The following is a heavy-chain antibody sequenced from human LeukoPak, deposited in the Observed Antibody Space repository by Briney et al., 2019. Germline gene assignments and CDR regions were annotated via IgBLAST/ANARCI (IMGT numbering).Heavy chain of an antibody. V-gene: IGHV1-3*01. Sequence: ASVKVSCKASGYTFTSYAIHWVRQAPGRRPEWMGWINAGNADTRYSQDFQDRLTMTTDTSTNTAYMELRSLTSDDTAVYFCARVFGYYYFYMDLWGEGTTVIISS. D-gene: IGHD3/OR15-3a*01. CDR2: INAGNADT. CDR3: ARVFGYYYFYMDL. CDR1: GYTFTSYA. J-gene: IGHJ6*03.